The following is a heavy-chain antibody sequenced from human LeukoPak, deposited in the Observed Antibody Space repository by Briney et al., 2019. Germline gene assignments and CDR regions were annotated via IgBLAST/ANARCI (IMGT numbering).Heavy chain of an antibody. J-gene: IGHJ3*02. CDR2: IWYDGSNK. CDR1: GFTFSSYG. Sequence: GRSLRLSCAASGFTFSSYGMHWVRQAPGKGLEWVAVIWYDGSNKYYADSVKGRFTISRDNSKNTLYLQMNSLRAEDTAVYCCARDGGGGGCTSCLIDAFDIWGQGTMVTVSS. D-gene: IGHD2-2*01. V-gene: IGHV3-33*01. CDR3: ARDGGGGGCTSCLIDAFDI.